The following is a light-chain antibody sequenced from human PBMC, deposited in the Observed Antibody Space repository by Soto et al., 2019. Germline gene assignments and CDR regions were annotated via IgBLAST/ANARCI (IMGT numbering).Light chain of an antibody. J-gene: IGKJ2*01. V-gene: IGKV3-15*01. CDR3: QQYKNWYT. CDR1: QSVGSS. Sequence: IVLTQSPVTLSVSPGERATLSCRASQSVGSSLAWYQQKPGQPPRLLIQTASTRATGIPARFSGSGSGTEFTLTISSLQSEDFAVYYCQQYKNWYTFGQGTKLEIK. CDR2: TAS.